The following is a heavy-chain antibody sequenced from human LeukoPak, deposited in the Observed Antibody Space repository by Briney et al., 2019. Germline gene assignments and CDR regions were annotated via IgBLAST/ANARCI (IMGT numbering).Heavy chain of an antibody. Sequence: SETLSLTCTVSGYSISSGYYWGWIRQPPGKGLEWIGSIYHSGSTYYNPSLKSRVTISVDTSKNQFSLKLSSVTAADTAVYYCARGYSGSYYELDGVFGYWGQGTLVTVSS. J-gene: IGHJ4*02. CDR2: IYHSGST. D-gene: IGHD1-26*01. CDR1: GYSISSGYY. CDR3: ARGYSGSYYELDGVFGY. V-gene: IGHV4-38-2*02.